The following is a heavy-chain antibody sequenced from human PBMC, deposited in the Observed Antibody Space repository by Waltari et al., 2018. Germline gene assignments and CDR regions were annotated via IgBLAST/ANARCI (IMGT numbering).Heavy chain of an antibody. D-gene: IGHD5-12*01. V-gene: IGHV1-8*02. CDR2: MNPNGGHT. Sequence: QVQLVQSGAEVRKPGASVKVSCKTSGYTFTTYEINWVRQATGQGLEWMGWMNPNGGHTVYAQKFQGRVTMTRDTSMSTAYLELSSLRSDDTALYYCAIGRDVFAGYDYNWFDPWGQGTLVTVSS. J-gene: IGHJ5*02. CDR1: GYTFTTYE. CDR3: AIGRDVFAGYDYNWFDP.